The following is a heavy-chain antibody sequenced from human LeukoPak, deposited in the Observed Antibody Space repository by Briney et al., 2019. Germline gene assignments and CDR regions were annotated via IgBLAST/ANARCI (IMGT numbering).Heavy chain of an antibody. CDR2: IYYSGNS. Sequence: SEALSLTCTVSGGSISDYYWSWIRHPPGKALEWIGYIYYSGNSNHNPSLQSRVTISVDTSKNQFSLKLSSVTTADTAVYYCATGGSGNFHDYWGQGTLVTVSS. CDR3: ATGGSGNFHDY. V-gene: IGHV4-59*01. CDR1: GGSISDYY. J-gene: IGHJ4*02. D-gene: IGHD3-10*01.